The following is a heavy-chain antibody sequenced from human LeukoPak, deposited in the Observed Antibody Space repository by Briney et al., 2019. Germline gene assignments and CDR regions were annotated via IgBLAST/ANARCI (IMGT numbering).Heavy chain of an antibody. V-gene: IGHV3-23*01. CDR2: ISRSGGSK. CDR3: AKLGYCSSTSCLFDY. Sequence: PAGSLTLSCAASGFTFSSYAMSWVRQAPGKGPEWVSAISRSGGSKYYADPVKGRFTISRDTSKNTLYLQMNSLRAEDTAVYYCAKLGYCSSTSCLFDYWGQGALVTVSS. CDR1: GFTFSSYA. J-gene: IGHJ4*02. D-gene: IGHD2-2*01.